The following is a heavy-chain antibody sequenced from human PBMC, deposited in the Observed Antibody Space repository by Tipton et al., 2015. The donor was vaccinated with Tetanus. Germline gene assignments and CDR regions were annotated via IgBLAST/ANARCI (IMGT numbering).Heavy chain of an antibody. D-gene: IGHD2-8*01. CDR2: ISSSSSTI. V-gene: IGHV3-48*01. Sequence: SLRLSCAASGFTFSSYSMNWVRQAPGKGLEWVSYISSSSSTIYYADSVKGRFTISRDNAKNSLYLQMNSLRAEDTAVYYCARGIGYCTNGVCSAFDYWGQGTLVTASS. CDR1: GFTFSSYS. J-gene: IGHJ4*02. CDR3: ARGIGYCTNGVCSAFDY.